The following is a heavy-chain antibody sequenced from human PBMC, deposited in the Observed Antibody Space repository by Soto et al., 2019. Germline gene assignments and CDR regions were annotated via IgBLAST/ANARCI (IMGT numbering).Heavy chain of an antibody. V-gene: IGHV4-59*01. CDR3: AREGYCSSTSRYETFFDI. Sequence: SETLSLTCTFSGCTISSYYWSWIRQPPGKGLEWIGYIYYSGSTNYNPSLKSRVTISVDTSKNQFSLKLSSVTAADTAVYYCAREGYCSSTSRYETFFDIWGQGTMVTVS. CDR2: IYYSGST. J-gene: IGHJ3*02. CDR1: GCTISSYY. D-gene: IGHD2-2*01.